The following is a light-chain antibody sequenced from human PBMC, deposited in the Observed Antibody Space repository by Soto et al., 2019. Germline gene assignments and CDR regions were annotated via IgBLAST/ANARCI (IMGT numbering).Light chain of an antibody. V-gene: IGLV2-8*01. CDR3: SSYAGSNNVI. J-gene: IGLJ2*01. CDR2: EVN. Sequence: QSVLTQPPSASGSPGQSVTISCTGTSSDVGGYNYVSWYQQHPGKVPKLIIYEVNKRPSGIPDRFSGSKSGTTASLTVSGLQAEDEAEYYCSSYAGSNNVIFGGGTKVTVL. CDR1: SSDVGGYNY.